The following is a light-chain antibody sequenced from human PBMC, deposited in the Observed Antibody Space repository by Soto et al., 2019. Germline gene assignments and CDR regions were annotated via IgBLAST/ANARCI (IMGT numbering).Light chain of an antibody. CDR2: KAS. Sequence: DIQMTQSPSTLSGSVGDRVTITCRASQTISSWLAWYQQKPGKAPKLLIYKASTLKSGVPSRFSGSGSGTEFTLTISSLQPDDFAVYYCHQYGSSPHTFGQGTRLETK. J-gene: IGKJ5*01. V-gene: IGKV1-5*03. CDR3: HQYGSSPHT. CDR1: QTISSW.